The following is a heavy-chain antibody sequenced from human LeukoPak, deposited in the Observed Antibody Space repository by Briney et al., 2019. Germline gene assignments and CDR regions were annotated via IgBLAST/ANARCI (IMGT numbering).Heavy chain of an antibody. CDR1: GFTFSSYG. Sequence: GRSLRLSCAASGFTFSSYGMHWVRQAPGKGLEWVAVISYDGSNKYYADSVKGRFTISRDNSKNTLYLQMNSLRAEDTAVYYCAKEAAEYYDSSGYPHWGQGTLVTVSS. J-gene: IGHJ4*02. D-gene: IGHD3-22*01. V-gene: IGHV3-30*18. CDR2: ISYDGSNK. CDR3: AKEAAEYYDSSGYPH.